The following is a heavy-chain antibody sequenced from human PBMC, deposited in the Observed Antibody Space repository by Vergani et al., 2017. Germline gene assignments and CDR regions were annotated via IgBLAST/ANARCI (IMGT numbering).Heavy chain of an antibody. Sequence: QVQLVQSGAEMKKPGASVKVSCKASGYTFTTYGINWVRQAPGQGLEWMGWISASNGNTNYARKLQGRVTLTTDTATSTAYMELGSLRSDDTAVYYCAKEKLGGNNYLNWFDPWGQGTLVTVSS. D-gene: IGHD1-1*01. CDR1: GYTFTTYG. J-gene: IGHJ5*02. CDR2: ISASNGNT. V-gene: IGHV1-18*01. CDR3: AKEKLGGNNYLNWFDP.